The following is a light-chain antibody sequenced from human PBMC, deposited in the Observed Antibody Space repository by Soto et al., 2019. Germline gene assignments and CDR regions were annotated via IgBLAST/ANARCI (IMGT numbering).Light chain of an antibody. CDR3: QSYDSSLSVLYV. V-gene: IGLV2-8*01. Sequence: QSALTQPPSASGSPGQSVTISCTGTSSDVGGYNYVSWYQQHPGKAPKLIISDVNKRPSGVPDRFSGSKSGTSASLAITGLQAEDEADYYCQSYDSSLSVLYVFGTGTKVTVL. J-gene: IGLJ1*01. CDR2: DVN. CDR1: SSDVGGYNY.